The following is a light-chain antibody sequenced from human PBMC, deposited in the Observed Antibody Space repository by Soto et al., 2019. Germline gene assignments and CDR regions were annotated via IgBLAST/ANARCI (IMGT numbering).Light chain of an antibody. J-gene: IGKJ1*01. V-gene: IGKV3-15*01. CDR1: QSVSSN. Sequence: EIVMTQSPGTLSLYPGERATLSCRASQSVSSNLAWYQQIPGQAPRLLIYGASTRATGIPARFSGRGSGTEFTLAISSLQSEDFVVYYCQQYNDWPQTFGLGTKVEIK. CDR3: QQYNDWPQT. CDR2: GAS.